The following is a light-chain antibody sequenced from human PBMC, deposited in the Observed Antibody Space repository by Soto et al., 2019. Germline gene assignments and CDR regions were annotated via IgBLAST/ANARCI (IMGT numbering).Light chain of an antibody. J-gene: IGKJ1*01. CDR1: QDIGRR. CDR2: AAS. CDR3: LQVYSFPRT. V-gene: IGKV1-12*01. Sequence: DIQMTQSPSSVSASIGDRVTITCRASQDIGRRLAWFQQKPGKAPKYLIQAASSVQGGVPSTFSGSGSGTDFTLTINTLHPEDFATYYCLQVYSFPRTFGQGTKVEIK.